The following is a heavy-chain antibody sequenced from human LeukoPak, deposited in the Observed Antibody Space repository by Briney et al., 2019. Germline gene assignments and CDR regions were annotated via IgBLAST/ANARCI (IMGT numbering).Heavy chain of an antibody. Sequence: GGSLRLSCAASGFTFSSYAMHWVRQAPGKGLEWVAVISYDGSNKYYADSVKGRFTISRDNAKNSVFLQMNSLRAEDTAVHYCARVFWDSRGYGYYFDYWGPGTLVTVSS. D-gene: IGHD3-22*01. V-gene: IGHV3-30-3*01. CDR1: GFTFSSYA. CDR2: ISYDGSNK. CDR3: ARVFWDSRGYGYYFDY. J-gene: IGHJ4*02.